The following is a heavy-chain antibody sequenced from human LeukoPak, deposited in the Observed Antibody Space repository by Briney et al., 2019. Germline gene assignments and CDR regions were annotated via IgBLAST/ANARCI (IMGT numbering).Heavy chain of an antibody. D-gene: IGHD5-24*01. Sequence: ASVSVSCKASGGTFSSYAISWVRQAPGQGLEWMGGIIPIFGTANYAPKFQGRAILTSATSTGTVYMELSGLRSEDTAVYYCASVYKHGMDVWGQGHTAIVS. J-gene: IGHJ6*02. CDR2: IIPIFGTA. V-gene: IGHV1-69*05. CDR1: GGTFSSYA. CDR3: ASVYKHGMDV.